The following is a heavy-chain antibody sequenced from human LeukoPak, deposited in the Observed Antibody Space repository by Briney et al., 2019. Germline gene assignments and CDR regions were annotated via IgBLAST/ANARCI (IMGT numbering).Heavy chain of an antibody. V-gene: IGHV3-20*04. CDR1: GFTFGDYG. CDR3: ARGDGSGSYYILDYFDY. J-gene: IGHJ4*02. Sequence: PGGSLRLSCAASGFTFGDYGMSWVRQAPGKGLEWVSGINWNGGSTGYADSVKGRFTISRDNAKNSLYLQMNSLRAEDTALYYCARGDGSGSYYILDYFDYWGQGTLVTVSS. D-gene: IGHD3-10*01. CDR2: INWNGGST.